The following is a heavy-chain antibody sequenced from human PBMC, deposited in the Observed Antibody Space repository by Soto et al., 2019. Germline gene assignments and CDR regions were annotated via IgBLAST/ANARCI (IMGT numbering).Heavy chain of an antibody. V-gene: IGHV3-15*07. CDR3: ATLATYGSVSYYVM. Sequence: GGSLRQSCAVSDFDVNDGWMNWVRQAPGKGLEWVGLLKSKTDGGTTDYSEPVRGRFTISRDDSKNILYLQMSSLKTEDTAVYYCATLATYGSVSYYVMWGQGTLVTVSS. CDR1: DFDVNDGW. CDR2: LKSKTDGGTT. J-gene: IGHJ4*02. D-gene: IGHD3-10*01.